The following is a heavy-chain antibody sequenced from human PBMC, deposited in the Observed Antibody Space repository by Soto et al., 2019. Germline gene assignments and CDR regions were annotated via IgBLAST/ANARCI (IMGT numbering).Heavy chain of an antibody. V-gene: IGHV4-39*01. D-gene: IGHD3-3*01. J-gene: IGHJ4*01. CDR2: IYYSGST. Sequence: SETLSLTCTVSGGSISSSSYYWGWIRQPPGKGLEWIGSIYYSGSTYYNPSLKSRVTISVDTSKNQFSLKLSSVTAADTAVYYCACRAYDFWSGYQVDYWGHGTLVTVSS. CDR3: ACRAYDFWSGYQVDY. CDR1: GGSISSSSYY.